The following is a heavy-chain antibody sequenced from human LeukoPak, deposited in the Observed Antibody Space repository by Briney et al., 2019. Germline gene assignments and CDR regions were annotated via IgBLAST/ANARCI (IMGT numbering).Heavy chain of an antibody. Sequence: NLSETLSLTCAVSGYSISSGYYWGWIRQPPGKGLEWIGSLYYSGSTYYNPSLKGRVTISGDTSKNQFSLNLGSVTAADTAVYYCARRTDRSAWSTYFDYWGQGTLVTVSS. J-gene: IGHJ4*02. CDR1: GYSISSGYY. CDR2: LYYSGST. V-gene: IGHV4-38-2*01. D-gene: IGHD6-19*01. CDR3: ARRTDRSAWSTYFDY.